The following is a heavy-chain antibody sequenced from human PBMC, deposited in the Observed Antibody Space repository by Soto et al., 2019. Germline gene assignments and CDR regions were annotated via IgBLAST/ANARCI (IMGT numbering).Heavy chain of an antibody. V-gene: IGHV3-33*01. J-gene: IGHJ6*02. Sequence: GGFRRLSCAACGFTFRSYGMHWVRQAPGKGLGGVAVIWYDGSNKYYADSVKGRFTISRDNSQNTLYLQMNSLRAEDTAVYSCARDPLLRYFARLSGAAEYYGMDAWGQGTTVTVSS. CDR2: IWYDGSNK. CDR3: ARDPLLRYFARLSGAAEYYGMDA. CDR1: GFTFRSYG. D-gene: IGHD3-9*01.